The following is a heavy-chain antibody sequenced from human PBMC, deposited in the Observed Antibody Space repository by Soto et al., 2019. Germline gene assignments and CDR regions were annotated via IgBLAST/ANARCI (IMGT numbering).Heavy chain of an antibody. CDR2: IIPILGIA. Sequence: ASVKVSCKASGGTFSSYTISWVRQAPGQGLEWMGRIIPILGIANYAQKFQGRVTITADKSTSTAYMELSSLRSEDTAMYYCARWTGSTSCCHDAFDIWGQGTMVTVS. CDR1: GGTFSSYT. CDR3: ARWTGSTSCCHDAFDI. D-gene: IGHD2-2*01. J-gene: IGHJ3*02. V-gene: IGHV1-69*02.